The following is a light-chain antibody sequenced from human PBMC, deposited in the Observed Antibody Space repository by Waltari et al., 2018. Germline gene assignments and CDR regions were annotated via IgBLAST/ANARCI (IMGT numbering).Light chain of an antibody. CDR1: QGIGND. CDR3: LQYNNYPWT. CDR2: SAS. J-gene: IGKJ1*01. Sequence: DIQMTQSPSSLSAFVGDRVTITCRASQGIGNDLGWYQQKPGKAPKRLIYSASSLQTGVPSRFSGSGSGTEFTLTISSLQPEDFASYYCLQYNNYPWTFGQGTKVEIK. V-gene: IGKV1-17*01.